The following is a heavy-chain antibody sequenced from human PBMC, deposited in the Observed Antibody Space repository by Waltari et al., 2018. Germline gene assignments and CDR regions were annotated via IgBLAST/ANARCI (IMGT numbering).Heavy chain of an antibody. J-gene: IGHJ4*02. D-gene: IGHD6-13*01. CDR3: ARDDKAVSGPYFDY. CDR1: GYSISSGYY. V-gene: IGHV4-38-2*02. CDR2: IYHSGST. Sequence: QVQLQESGPGLVKPSETLSLICVVSGYSISSGYYWGWIRQPPGKGLEWIGIIYHSGSTHYNPSLQSRVTISVDTSKNQFSLKLNSVTASDTAVYYCARDDKAVSGPYFDYWGQGTLVTVSS.